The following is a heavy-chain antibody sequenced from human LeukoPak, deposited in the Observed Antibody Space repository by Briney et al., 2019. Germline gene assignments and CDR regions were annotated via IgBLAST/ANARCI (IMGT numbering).Heavy chain of an antibody. CDR3: ATLRYCSSTSCYRGEVYYYYYGMDV. J-gene: IGHJ6*02. Sequence: SVKVSCKASGYTFTSYGISWVRQAPGQGLEWMGRIIPILGIANYAQKFQGRVTITADKSTSTAYMELSSLRSEDTAVYYCATLRYCSSTSCYRGEVYYYYYGMDVWGQGTTVTVSS. CDR1: GYTFTSYG. CDR2: IIPILGIA. V-gene: IGHV1-69*04. D-gene: IGHD2-2*01.